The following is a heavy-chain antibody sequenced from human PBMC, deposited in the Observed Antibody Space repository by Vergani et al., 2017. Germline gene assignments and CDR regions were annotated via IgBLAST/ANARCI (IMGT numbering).Heavy chain of an antibody. CDR2: ISGQNFRT. CDR1: GFTFTAPG. CDR3: ATIGYRRWGYYFDY. Sequence: EVQLLESGGGSAQPGESLRLSCVASGFTFTAPGLNWVRQAPGKGLEWVSGISGQNFRTHYADSVKGRFTISRDDSKNTVYLQINSLRAEDTAFYYCATIGYRRWGYYFDYWGQGILVTVSS. D-gene: IGHD2-2*02. V-gene: IGHV3-23*01. J-gene: IGHJ4*02.